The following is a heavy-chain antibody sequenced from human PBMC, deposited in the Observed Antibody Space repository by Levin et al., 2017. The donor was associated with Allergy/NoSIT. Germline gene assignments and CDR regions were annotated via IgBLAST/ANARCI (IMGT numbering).Heavy chain of an antibody. D-gene: IGHD6-19*01. J-gene: IGHJ4*02. CDR3: ARQGDSLSGWYGRVFDY. CDR1: GGSISSYY. Sequence: SQTLSLTCTVSGGSISSYYWSWIRQPPGKGLEWIGYIYYSGSTNYNPSLKSRVTISVDTSKDQFSLKLSSVTAADTALYYCARQGDSLSGWYGRVFDYWGQGTLVTVSS. CDR2: IYYSGST. V-gene: IGHV4-59*01.